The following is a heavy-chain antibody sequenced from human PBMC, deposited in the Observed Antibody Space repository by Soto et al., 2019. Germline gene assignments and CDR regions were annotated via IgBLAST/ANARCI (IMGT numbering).Heavy chain of an antibody. Sequence: GGFLRLSCAASGFTFSSYAMNWVRQTQEKGLEWVSSISSTSSYTHYSDSVKGRFTISRDNANNSLFLQMNSLGAEDTATYYCARDLALAGNYWGQGVLVTVSS. D-gene: IGHD6-19*01. CDR2: ISSTSSYT. J-gene: IGHJ4*02. CDR3: ARDLALAGNY. V-gene: IGHV3-21*01. CDR1: GFTFSSYA.